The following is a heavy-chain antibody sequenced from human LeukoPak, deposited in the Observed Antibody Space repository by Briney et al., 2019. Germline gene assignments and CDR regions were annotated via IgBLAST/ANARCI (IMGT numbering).Heavy chain of an antibody. CDR1: GFTFSSYW. V-gene: IGHV3-7*01. D-gene: IGHD3-16*01. CDR2: IKQDGSEK. Sequence: GGSLRLSCAASGFTFSSYWMSWVRQAPGKGLEWVANIKQDGSEKYYVDSVKGRLTISRDNAKNSLYLQMNSLRAEDTAVYYCARPGGLRAFDYWGQGTLVTVSS. J-gene: IGHJ4*02. CDR3: ARPGGLRAFDY.